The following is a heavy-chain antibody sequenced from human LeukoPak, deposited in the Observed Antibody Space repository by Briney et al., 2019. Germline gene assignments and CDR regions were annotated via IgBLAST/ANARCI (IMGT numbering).Heavy chain of an antibody. CDR3: ARNGGAYDSSGYSY. CDR2: ISPIFGTT. CDR1: GGIVNSYA. J-gene: IGHJ4*02. D-gene: IGHD3-22*01. Sequence: SVKVSCKPSGGIVNSYAISWVRQAPGQGLEWIGRISPIFGTTNYAQKSQGRVTITTDESTGTAYMELSSLRSEDTAVYYCARNGGAYDSSGYSYWGQGTLVTVSS. V-gene: IGHV1-69*05.